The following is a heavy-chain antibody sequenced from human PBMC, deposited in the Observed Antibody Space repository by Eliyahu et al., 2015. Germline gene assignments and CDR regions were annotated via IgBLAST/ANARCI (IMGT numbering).Heavy chain of an antibody. D-gene: IGHD1-1*01. CDR2: FTPLFNRP. V-gene: IGHV1-69*01. CDR3: ASGNVQRIQLPXTIHY. J-gene: IGHJ4*02. Sequence: QVQPVQSGTEVKKAGSXVTIXXKAAENTFXGYSINWVRQAPGQPLEWMGGFTPLFNRPHDALKFRGRVSXSADDSTSTAHMELTNLRSEDTAFYYCASGNVQRIQLPXTIHYWSQGVLVTVSS. CDR1: ENTFXGYS.